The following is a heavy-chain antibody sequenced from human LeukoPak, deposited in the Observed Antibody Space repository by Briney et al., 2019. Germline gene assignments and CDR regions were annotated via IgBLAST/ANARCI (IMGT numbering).Heavy chain of an antibody. D-gene: IGHD2-2*01. V-gene: IGHV4-59*01. Sequence: SETLSLTCTVSGGSISSYYWSWIRQPPGKGLEWIGYIYYSGSTNYNPSLKSRATISVDTSKNQFSLKLSSVTAADTAVYYCARGIVVVPAATFYYYYYYYMDVWGKGTTVTISS. CDR2: IYYSGST. J-gene: IGHJ6*03. CDR3: ARGIVVVPAATFYYYYYYYMDV. CDR1: GGSISSYY.